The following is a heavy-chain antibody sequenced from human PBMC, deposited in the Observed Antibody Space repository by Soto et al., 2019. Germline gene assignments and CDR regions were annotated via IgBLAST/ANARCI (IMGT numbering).Heavy chain of an antibody. D-gene: IGHD2-2*01. CDR2: IWYDGSNK. J-gene: IGHJ6*02. V-gene: IGHV3-33*01. CDR1: GFTFSSYG. Sequence: QVQLVESGGGVVQPGRSLRLSCAASGFTFSSYGMHWVRQAPGKGLEWVAVIWYDGSNKYYADSVKGRFTISRDNSKNTLYLQMNSLRAEDTALYYCARDVEGIVVVPVYYYYGMDVWGQGTTVTVSS. CDR3: ARDVEGIVVVPVYYYYGMDV.